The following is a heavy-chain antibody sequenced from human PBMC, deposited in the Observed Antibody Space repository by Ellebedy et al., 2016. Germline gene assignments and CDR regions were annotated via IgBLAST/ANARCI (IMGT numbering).Heavy chain of an antibody. D-gene: IGHD5-12*01. CDR1: GYTFTGYY. Sequence: GESLKISCKASGYTFTGYYMHWVRQAPGQGLEWMGWINPNSGGTNYAQKFQGWVTMTRDTSISTAYMELSRLRSDDTAVYYCARDLHMGVATTLLGMDVWGQGTTVTVSS. CDR2: INPNSGGT. V-gene: IGHV1-2*04. CDR3: ARDLHMGVATTLLGMDV. J-gene: IGHJ6*02.